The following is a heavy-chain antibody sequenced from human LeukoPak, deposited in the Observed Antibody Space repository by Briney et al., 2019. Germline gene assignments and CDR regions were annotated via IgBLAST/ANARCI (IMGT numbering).Heavy chain of an antibody. Sequence: SETLSLTCTVSGGSISNYYWNWIRQPPGRGLEWIGYIYYSGSNSYNPSLKSRVTISGDTSKSHFSLKLSSVIAADTAIYYGARGIIGVAITGAFDIWGQGTMVTVSS. D-gene: IGHD3-3*02. J-gene: IGHJ3*02. CDR1: GGSISNYY. V-gene: IGHV4-59*01. CDR2: IYYSGSN. CDR3: ARGIIGVAITGAFDI.